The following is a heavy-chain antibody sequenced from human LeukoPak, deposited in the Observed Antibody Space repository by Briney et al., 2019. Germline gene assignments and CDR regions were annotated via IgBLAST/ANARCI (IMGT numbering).Heavy chain of an antibody. CDR2: IYHSGST. CDR3: ARRIKTWGVIVSNSYYFDY. Sequence: SETLSLTCTVSGYSISSGYYWGWIRQPPGKGLEWIGSIYHSGSTYYNPSLKSRATISVDTSKNQFSLKLSSVTAADTAVYYCARRIKTWGVIVSNSYYFDYWGQGTLVTVSS. CDR1: GYSISSGYY. V-gene: IGHV4-38-2*02. D-gene: IGHD3-16*02. J-gene: IGHJ4*02.